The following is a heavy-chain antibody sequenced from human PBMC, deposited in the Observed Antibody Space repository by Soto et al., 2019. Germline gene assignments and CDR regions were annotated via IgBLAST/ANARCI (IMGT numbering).Heavy chain of an antibody. J-gene: IGHJ6*02. V-gene: IGHV1-2*04. CDR3: ARERLKAAPDYYYGMDV. CDR2: INPNSGGT. CDR1: GYTFTGYY. Sequence: ASVKVSCKASGYTFTGYYMHWVRQAPGQGLEWMGWINPNSGGTNYAQKFQGWVTMTRDTSISTAYMELSRLRSDDTAVYYCARERLKAAPDYYYGMDVWGQGTTVTVSS. D-gene: IGHD6-6*01.